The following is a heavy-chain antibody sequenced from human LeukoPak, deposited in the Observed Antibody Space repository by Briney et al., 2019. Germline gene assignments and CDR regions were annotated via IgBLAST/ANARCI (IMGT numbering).Heavy chain of an antibody. V-gene: IGHV3-23*01. CDR1: GFTFSSYA. CDR3: SKDQSTVCSSTSCRYYYFDY. Sequence: PGGSLRLSCAASGFTFSSYAMSWVRQAPGKGLEWVSAISGSGGSTYYADSVKGRFTISRDNSKNTLYLQMNSLRAEDTAVYYCSKDQSTVCSSTSCRYYYFDYWGQGTLVTVSS. D-gene: IGHD2-2*01. J-gene: IGHJ4*02. CDR2: ISGSGGST.